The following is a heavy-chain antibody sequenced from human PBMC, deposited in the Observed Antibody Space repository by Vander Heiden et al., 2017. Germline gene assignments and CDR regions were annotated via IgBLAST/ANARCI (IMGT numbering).Heavy chain of an antibody. D-gene: IGHD6-13*01. CDR3: AKDRRVGIAAAGERLYYYGMDV. Sequence: GLEWVAVISYDGSNKYYADSVKGRFTISRDNSKNTLYLQMNSLRAEDTAVYYCAKDRRVGIAAAGERLYYYGMDVWGQGTTVTVSS. V-gene: IGHV3-30*18. J-gene: IGHJ6*02. CDR2: ISYDGSNK.